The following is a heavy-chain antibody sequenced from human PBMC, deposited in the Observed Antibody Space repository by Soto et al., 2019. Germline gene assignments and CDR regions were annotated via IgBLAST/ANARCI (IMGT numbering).Heavy chain of an antibody. CDR3: ARGRGAAADYFDF. CDR2: ISSSTSHT. V-gene: IGHV3-11*05. Sequence: QVPLVESGGGLVKPGGSLRLSCAVSGFTFSDYYMTWIRQAAGKGLEWVSYISSSTSHTYYADSVKGRFTISRDNAKNSLFLQMNSLPAEDTAVYYCARGRGAAADYFDFWGQGTLVTVSS. J-gene: IGHJ4*02. D-gene: IGHD6-13*01. CDR1: GFTFSDYY.